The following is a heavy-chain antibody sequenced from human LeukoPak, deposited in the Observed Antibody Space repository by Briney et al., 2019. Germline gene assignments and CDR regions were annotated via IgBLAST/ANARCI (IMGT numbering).Heavy chain of an antibody. V-gene: IGHV3-21*01. D-gene: IGHD3-10*01. J-gene: IGHJ4*02. CDR3: ARTVRGDETFDY. Sequence: GGSLRLSCAASGFTFSSYSMNWVRQAPGKGLEWVSSISSSSSYIYYADSVKGRFTISRDNAKNSLYLQMNSLRAEDTAVYYCARTVRGDETFDYWGQGTLVTVSS. CDR1: GFTFSSYS. CDR2: ISSSSSYI.